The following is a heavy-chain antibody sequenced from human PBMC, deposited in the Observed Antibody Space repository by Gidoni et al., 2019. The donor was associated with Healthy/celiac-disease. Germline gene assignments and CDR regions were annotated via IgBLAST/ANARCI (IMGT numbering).Heavy chain of an antibody. Sequence: EVQLVESGGGLVKPGGSFRLSCATSGFTFSNAWLNWGRQAPGKGLEWVGRIKSKTDGGKTDYAASVKGIITISREDSKNTLYLQMNSLKTEDTAVYYCTTDPNVVVATYYYYGMDVWGQGTTVTVSS. CDR1: GFTFSNAW. CDR2: IKSKTDGGKT. CDR3: TTDPNVVVATYYYYGMDV. V-gene: IGHV3-15*07. D-gene: IGHD2-15*01. J-gene: IGHJ6*02.